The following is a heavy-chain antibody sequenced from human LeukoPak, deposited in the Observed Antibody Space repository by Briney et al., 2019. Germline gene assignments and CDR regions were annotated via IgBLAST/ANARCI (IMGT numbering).Heavy chain of an antibody. Sequence: GESLKISCKGSGYSFSNYLIVWVRQMPGKGLEWMGIIYPGDSDTTYSPSFQGQVTISADKSISTAYLQWSSLKASDTAMYYCARPREYCSSTTCPLDYWGQGTLVTVSS. V-gene: IGHV5-51*01. CDR1: GYSFSNYL. D-gene: IGHD2-2*01. CDR3: ARPREYCSSTTCPLDY. CDR2: IYPGDSDT. J-gene: IGHJ4*02.